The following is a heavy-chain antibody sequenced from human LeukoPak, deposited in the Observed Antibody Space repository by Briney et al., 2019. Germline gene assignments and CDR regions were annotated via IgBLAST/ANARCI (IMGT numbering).Heavy chain of an antibody. CDR2: INPNSGGT. CDR3: ARGEDTAHHKGGYNWFDP. CDR1: GYTFTGYY. Sequence: ASVKVSCKASGYTFTGYYMQWVRQAPGQGLERIGRINPNSGGTNYAQKFQGRVTMTRDTSISTAYMELSRLRSDDTAVCYCARGEDTAHHKGGYNWFDPWGQGTLVTVSS. V-gene: IGHV1-2*06. D-gene: IGHD5-18*01. J-gene: IGHJ5*02.